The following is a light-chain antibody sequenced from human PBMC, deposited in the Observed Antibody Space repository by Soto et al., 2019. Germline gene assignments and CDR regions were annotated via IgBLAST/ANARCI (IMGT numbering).Light chain of an antibody. J-gene: IGLJ3*02. CDR3: AALDDSLNGPV. CDR1: SPNIGINT. Sequence: QPVLTQPPSASGTPGQRVTISCSGSSPNIGINTVNWYQHLPGMAPKLLIYSDNQRPSGVPDRFSGSKSGTSASLAISGLQSEDEADYYCAALDDSLNGPVFGGGTKVTVL. CDR2: SDN. V-gene: IGLV1-44*01.